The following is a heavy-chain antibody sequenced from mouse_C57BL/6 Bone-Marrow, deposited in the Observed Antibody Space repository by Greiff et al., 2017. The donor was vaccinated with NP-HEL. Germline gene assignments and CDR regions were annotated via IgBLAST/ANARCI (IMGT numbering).Heavy chain of an antibody. D-gene: IGHD2-5*01. V-gene: IGHV14-4*01. J-gene: IGHJ4*01. CDR1: GFNIKDDY. Sequence: VQLQQSGAELVRPGASVKLSCTASGFNIKDDYMHWVKQRPEQGLEWIGWIDPENGDTEYASKFQGKATITADTSSNTAYLQLSSLTSEDTAVYYCTTGSNYILAMDYWGQGTSVTVSS. CDR3: TTGSNYILAMDY. CDR2: IDPENGDT.